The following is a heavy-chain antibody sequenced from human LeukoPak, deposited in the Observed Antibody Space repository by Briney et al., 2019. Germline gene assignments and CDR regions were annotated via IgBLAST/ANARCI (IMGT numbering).Heavy chain of an antibody. CDR3: ATDRGWRTSGYYLYYFEY. J-gene: IGHJ4*02. Sequence: PGGSLRLSCAASGFVFRNYFMSWVRQAPGKGLEWVASIKNDGSEIYYVDSVRGRYTISRDNTKNSLHLQMSSLRAEDTAVYYCATDRGWRTSGYYLYYFEYWGQGTLVTFSS. V-gene: IGHV3-7*01. D-gene: IGHD3-3*01. CDR1: GFVFRNYF. CDR2: IKNDGSEI.